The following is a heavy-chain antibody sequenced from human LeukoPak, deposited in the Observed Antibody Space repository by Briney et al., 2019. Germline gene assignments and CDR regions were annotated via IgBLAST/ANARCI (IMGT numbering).Heavy chain of an antibody. CDR1: GGSFSGYY. J-gene: IGHJ6*03. CDR3: SRPGYYYYMDV. D-gene: IGHD2-2*01. Sequence: SVTLSLTCAVYGGSFSGYYWSWIRQPPGKGLEWIGEINHSGSTNYNPSLKSRVTISVDTSKNQFSLKLSSVTAADTAVYYCSRPGYYYYMDVWGKGTTVTVSS. V-gene: IGHV4-34*01. CDR2: INHSGST.